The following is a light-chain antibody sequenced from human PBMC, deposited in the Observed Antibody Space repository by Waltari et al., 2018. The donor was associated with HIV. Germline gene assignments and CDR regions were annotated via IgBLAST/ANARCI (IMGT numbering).Light chain of an antibody. CDR3: QQYNKWPMYT. CDR1: QSLGSN. J-gene: IGKJ2*01. V-gene: IGKV3-15*01. Sequence: EIMMTQSPATLSVSPGERATLSCRASQSLGSNLAWYQQKPGQAPRLLIYGASTRATGVPARFSGSGSGKQFSLTISSLQSEDFAIYYCQQYNKWPMYTFGQGTKLEMK. CDR2: GAS.